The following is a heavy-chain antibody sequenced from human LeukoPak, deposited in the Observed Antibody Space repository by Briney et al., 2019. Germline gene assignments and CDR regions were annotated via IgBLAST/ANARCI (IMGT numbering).Heavy chain of an antibody. Sequence: SETLSLTCSVSGGSLSSYYWMWIRQPPGKLLEWMGYIYYSGNTDYNPSLKSRVAISVDTSKSHFSLKLSSVTAADTAVYYCARARDFDSSGYSYFDSWGQGTLVIVSS. CDR1: GGSLSSYY. CDR3: ARARDFDSSGYSYFDS. V-gene: IGHV4-59*01. CDR2: IYYSGNT. J-gene: IGHJ4*02. D-gene: IGHD3-22*01.